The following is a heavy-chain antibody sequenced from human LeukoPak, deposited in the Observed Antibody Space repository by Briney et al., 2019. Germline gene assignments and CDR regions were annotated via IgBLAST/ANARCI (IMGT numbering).Heavy chain of an antibody. V-gene: IGHV4-39*07. Sequence: SETLSLTCTVSGVSISSSSYYWGRFRQPPGKGLEWIGSIYYSGSTYYNPSLKSRFTISVDTSKNQFSLKLSSVTAADTAVYYCARDGQQLVGWFDPWGQGTLVTVSS. CDR1: GVSISSSSYY. CDR3: ARDGQQLVGWFDP. D-gene: IGHD6-13*01. CDR2: IYYSGST. J-gene: IGHJ5*02.